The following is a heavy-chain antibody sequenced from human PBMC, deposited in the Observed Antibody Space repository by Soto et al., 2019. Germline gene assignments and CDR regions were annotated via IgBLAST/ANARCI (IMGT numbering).Heavy chain of an antibody. Sequence: PGDSLKISCKASGYSFSFYWIGWVRQMPGKGLEWMAIMYPDDSDIRYSPSFEAHVTISADKSTSTAFLQWSSLKASDTAMYYCPTAHVYDFENSNYYRGAFDIWGQGTLVTVS. CDR2: MYPDDSDI. V-gene: IGHV5-51*01. J-gene: IGHJ3*02. CDR1: GYSFSFYW. CDR3: PTAHVYDFENSNYYRGAFDI. D-gene: IGHD3-22*01.